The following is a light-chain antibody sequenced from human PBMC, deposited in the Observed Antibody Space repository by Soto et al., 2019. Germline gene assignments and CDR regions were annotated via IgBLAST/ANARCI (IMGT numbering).Light chain of an antibody. J-gene: IGLJ2*01. CDR3: SSYTGSNTFVV. Sequence: QSALTQPPSASGSPGQSVTISCTGTSSDVGGYNYVSWYQQHRGKAPKLMIYEVSKRPSGVPDRFSGSKSGNTASLTVSGLQAEDEADYYCSSYTGSNTFVVSGGGTKLTVL. V-gene: IGLV2-8*01. CDR2: EVS. CDR1: SSDVGGYNY.